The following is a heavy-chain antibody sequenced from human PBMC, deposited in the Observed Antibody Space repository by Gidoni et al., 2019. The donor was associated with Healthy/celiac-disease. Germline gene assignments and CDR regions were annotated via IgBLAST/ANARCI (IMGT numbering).Heavy chain of an antibody. J-gene: IGHJ4*02. V-gene: IGHV3-64D*09. D-gene: IGHD1-1*01. CDR3: VKNWNYADY. Sequence: EVQLVESGGGLVQPGGSLRLSCSASEFTFSNYAMHWVRQAPGKGLEYVSAISSNGDNTYYADSVKGRFTVSRDNSKNTLYLQMSSLRAEDTAVYYCVKNWNYADYWGQGTLVTVSS. CDR2: ISSNGDNT. CDR1: EFTFSNYA.